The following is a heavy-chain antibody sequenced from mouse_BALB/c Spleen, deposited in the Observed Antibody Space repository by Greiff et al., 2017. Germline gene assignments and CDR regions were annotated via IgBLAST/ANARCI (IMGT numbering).Heavy chain of an antibody. J-gene: IGHJ3*01. CDR3: ARRRYYGSSSFAY. Sequence: VQLQQSGPELVKPGASVKIPCKASGYTFTDYNMDWVKQSHGKSLEWIGDINPNNGGTIYNQKFKGKATLTVDKSSSTAYMELRSLTSEDTAVYYCARRRYYGSSSFAYWGQGTLVTVSA. D-gene: IGHD1-1*01. V-gene: IGHV1-18*01. CDR2: INPNNGGT. CDR1: GYTFTDYN.